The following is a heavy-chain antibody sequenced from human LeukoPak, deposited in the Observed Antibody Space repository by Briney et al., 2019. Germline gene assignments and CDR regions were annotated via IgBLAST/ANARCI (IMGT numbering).Heavy chain of an antibody. CDR2: LSATGGSK. V-gene: IGHV3-23*01. D-gene: IGHD7-27*01. Sequence: GGSLRLSCSASGFTFSSYAMTWVRQTPGKGLESVSSLSATGGSKFHADSVRGRLTISRDNSKNTLYLQMNSLRADDTAIYYCAKTGSSAGGFFNPEYYHFYMAVWGKGTTVAISS. J-gene: IGHJ6*03. CDR3: AKTGSSAGGFFNPEYYHFYMAV. CDR1: GFTFSSYA.